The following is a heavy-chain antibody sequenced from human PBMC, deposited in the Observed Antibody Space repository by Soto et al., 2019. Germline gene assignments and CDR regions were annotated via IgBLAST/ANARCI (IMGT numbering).Heavy chain of an antibody. D-gene: IGHD2-2*01. CDR1: GYIFTTYS. CDR3: ARGPQTSDF. J-gene: IGHJ4*02. CDR2: INTYNGQT. Sequence: ASVKVSCKTSGYIFTTYSVAWVRQAPGQGLEWMGWINTYNGQTHYAQKFQGRVSVTAEPSTNTVYMELRSLTSDDTAVYYCARGPQTSDFWGQGTLVTVSS. V-gene: IGHV1-18*04.